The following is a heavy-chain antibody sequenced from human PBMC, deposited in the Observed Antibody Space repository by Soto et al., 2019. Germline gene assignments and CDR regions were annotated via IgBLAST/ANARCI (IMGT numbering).Heavy chain of an antibody. J-gene: IGHJ6*02. V-gene: IGHV3-30-3*01. D-gene: IGHD2-15*01. CDR1: GFTFRNYA. CDR3: ARGDREDILVVVGARPGEYGIDI. Sequence: ESGGGVVQPGGSLRLSCAASGFTFRNYAMHWVRQAPGKGLECLAVIAYDGSNAFYRDFVKGRFTISRDNSKNTLYLHMNSLRSEDTGVYYCARGDREDILVVVGARPGEYGIDIWGQGTTVTVSS. CDR2: IAYDGSNA.